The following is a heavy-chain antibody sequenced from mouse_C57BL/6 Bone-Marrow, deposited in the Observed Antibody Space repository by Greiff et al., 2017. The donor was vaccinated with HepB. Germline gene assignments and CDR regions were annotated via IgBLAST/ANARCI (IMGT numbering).Heavy chain of an antibody. D-gene: IGHD1-1*01. CDR3: ARRPLYYGSSYAMDY. CDR2: ISNLAYSI. Sequence: EVKVVESGGGLVQPGGSLKLSCAASGFTFSDYGMAWVRQAPRKGPEWVAFISNLAYSIYYADTVTGRFTISRENAKNTLYLEMSSLRSEDTAMYYCARRPLYYGSSYAMDYWGQGTSVTVSS. V-gene: IGHV5-15*01. J-gene: IGHJ4*01. CDR1: GFTFSDYG.